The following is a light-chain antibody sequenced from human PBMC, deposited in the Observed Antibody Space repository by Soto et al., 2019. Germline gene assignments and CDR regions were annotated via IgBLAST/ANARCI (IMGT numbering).Light chain of an antibody. V-gene: IGLV2-14*01. CDR3: SSYTSSSSVV. CDR1: SSDVGGYNY. CDR2: EVS. J-gene: IGLJ2*01. Sequence: QSVLTQPASVSGSPGPSITLSCTGTSSDVGGYNYVSWYQQHPGKAPKLMIYEVSNRPSGVSNRFSGSKSGNTASLTISGRQAEDEADYYCSSYTSSSSVVFGGGTKLTVL.